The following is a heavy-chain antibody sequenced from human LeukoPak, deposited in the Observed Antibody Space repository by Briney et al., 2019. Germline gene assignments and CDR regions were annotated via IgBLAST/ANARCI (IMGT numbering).Heavy chain of an antibody. D-gene: IGHD3-3*01. J-gene: IGHJ6*03. CDR3: VRVFWSGYSIYMDV. CDR1: GGSISSSSYY. CDR2: IYYSGST. V-gene: IGHV4-39*07. Sequence: SETLSLTCTVSGGSISSSSYYWGWIRQPPGKGLEWIGSIYYSGSTYFNPSLKSRVTISVDTSKNQFSLKLSSVTAADTAVYYCVRVFWSGYSIYMDVWGKGTTVTVSS.